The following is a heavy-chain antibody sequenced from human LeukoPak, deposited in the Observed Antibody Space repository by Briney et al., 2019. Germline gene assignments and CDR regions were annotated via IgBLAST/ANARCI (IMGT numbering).Heavy chain of an antibody. CDR1: GYTFTSYD. D-gene: IGHD2-21*02. J-gene: IGHJ6*02. Sequence: ASVKVSCKASGYTFTSYDINWVRQATGQGLGWMGWMNPNSGNTGYAQKFQGRVTMTRNTSISTAYMELSSLRSEDTAVYYCAGTYCGGDCASRYYYGMDVWGQGTTVTVSS. V-gene: IGHV1-8*01. CDR3: AGTYCGGDCASRYYYGMDV. CDR2: MNPNSGNT.